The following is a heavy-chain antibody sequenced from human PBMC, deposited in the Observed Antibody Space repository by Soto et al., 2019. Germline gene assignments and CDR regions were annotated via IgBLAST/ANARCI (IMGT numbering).Heavy chain of an antibody. J-gene: IGHJ3*02. V-gene: IGHV3-53*01. CDR3: ASCSMITFGGVIVDDAFAM. D-gene: IGHD3-16*02. CDR2: IYSGGSS. CDR1: GFTVSSNY. Sequence: EVQLVESGGGLIQPGGSLRLSCAASGFTVSSNYMSWVRQTPGKGLEWVSIIYSGGSSYYADSVKGRFTISRDNSKNTLYIQMNSMRAEDTAVYYCASCSMITFGGVIVDDAFAMWGQGTMVSVSS.